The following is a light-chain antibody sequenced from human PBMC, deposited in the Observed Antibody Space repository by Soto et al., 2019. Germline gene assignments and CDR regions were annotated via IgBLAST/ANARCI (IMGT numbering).Light chain of an antibody. J-gene: IGKJ5*01. CDR3: QQYGPSLIT. CDR1: QSVSSN. V-gene: IGKV3D-15*01. Sequence: EIVMTHSPATLSVSPGERATLSCRASQSVSSNLAWYQQKPGQAPRLLIYGASTRATGIPDRFSGSGSGTDFTLTISRLEPEDFALYYCQQYGPSLITFGQGTRLEIK. CDR2: GAS.